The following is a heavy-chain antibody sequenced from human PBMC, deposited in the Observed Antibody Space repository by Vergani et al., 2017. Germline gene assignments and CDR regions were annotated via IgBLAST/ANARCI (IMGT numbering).Heavy chain of an antibody. Sequence: EVQLVESGGGLVKPGGSLRLSCAASGFTFSSYSMNWVRQAPGKGLEWVSSISSSSSYIYYADSVKGRFTISRDNAKNSRYLQMNSLGAEDTAVYYCARYSSGLRVDYWGQGTLVTVSS. J-gene: IGHJ4*02. CDR1: GFTFSSYS. CDR2: ISSSSSYI. V-gene: IGHV3-21*01. D-gene: IGHD6-19*01. CDR3: ARYSSGLRVDY.